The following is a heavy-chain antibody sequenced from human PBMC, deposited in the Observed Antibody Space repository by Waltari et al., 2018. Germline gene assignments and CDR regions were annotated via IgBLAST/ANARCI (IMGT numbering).Heavy chain of an antibody. J-gene: IGHJ4*02. Sequence: QVQLVESGGGVVQPGRSLRLSCAASGFNLSSYGMHWVRQAPGKGLEWVAVIWYGGSNKYYADSVKGRFTISRDNSKNTLYLQMNSLRAEDTAVYYCARDRYYDILTGYEYWGQGTLVTVSS. V-gene: IGHV3-33*01. D-gene: IGHD3-9*01. CDR3: ARDRYYDILTGYEY. CDR2: IWYGGSNK. CDR1: GFNLSSYG.